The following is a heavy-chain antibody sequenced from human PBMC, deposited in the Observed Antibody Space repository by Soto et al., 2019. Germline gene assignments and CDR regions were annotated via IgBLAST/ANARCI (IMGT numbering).Heavy chain of an antibody. J-gene: IGHJ1*01. CDR3: ATDLGVPLGPLSILYFQH. CDR1: GCSLNELC. V-gene: IGHV1-24*01. D-gene: IGHD3-10*01. Sequence: XSVKVSCPVSGCSLNELCMHWVRQPPGKGLGWIGGFDPEEGKMIYAQNFQGRVTMTEDTSTDTAYMELNSLTSEDTAIYYCATDLGVPLGPLSILYFQHWGQGTVVTVSS. CDR2: FDPEEGKM.